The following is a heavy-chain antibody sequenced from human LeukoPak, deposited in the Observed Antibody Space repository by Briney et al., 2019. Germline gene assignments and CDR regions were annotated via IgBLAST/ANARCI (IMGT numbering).Heavy chain of an antibody. CDR1: GGSFSGYY. D-gene: IGHD6-19*01. Sequence: PSETLSLTCAVYGGSFSGYYWSWIRQPLGKGLEWIGEINHSGSTNYNPSLKSRVTISVDPSKNQFSLKLSSVTAADTAVYYCARGYSSGWHLDYWGQGTLVTVSS. J-gene: IGHJ4*02. V-gene: IGHV4-34*01. CDR2: INHSGST. CDR3: ARGYSSGWHLDY.